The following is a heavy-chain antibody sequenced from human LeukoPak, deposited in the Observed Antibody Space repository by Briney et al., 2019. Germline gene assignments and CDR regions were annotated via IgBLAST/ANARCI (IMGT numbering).Heavy chain of an antibody. D-gene: IGHD6-19*01. J-gene: IGHJ3*01. CDR2: ISSSGSTI. Sequence: GGSLRLSCAASGFTFSDYYMSWIRQAPGKGLEWVSHISSSGSTIYYADSVKGRFTISRDNAKKSLYLQMNSLRAEDTAVYYCAREGIALAGNAFDVWGQGTMVTVSS. CDR1: GFTFSDYY. V-gene: IGHV3-11*01. CDR3: AREGIALAGNAFDV.